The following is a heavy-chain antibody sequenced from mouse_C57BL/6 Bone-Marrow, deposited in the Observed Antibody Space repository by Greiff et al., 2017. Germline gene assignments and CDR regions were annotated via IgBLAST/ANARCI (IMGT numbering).Heavy chain of an antibody. V-gene: IGHV1-82*01. Sequence: VQLKESGPELVKPGASVKISCKASGYAFSSSWMNWVKQRPGKGLEWIGRIYPGDGDTNYNGKFKGKATLTADKSSSTAYMQLSSLTSEDSAVYFCARSDYYGSSSWFAYWGQGTLVTVSA. CDR1: GYAFSSSW. CDR3: ARSDYYGSSSWFAY. D-gene: IGHD1-1*01. J-gene: IGHJ3*01. CDR2: IYPGDGDT.